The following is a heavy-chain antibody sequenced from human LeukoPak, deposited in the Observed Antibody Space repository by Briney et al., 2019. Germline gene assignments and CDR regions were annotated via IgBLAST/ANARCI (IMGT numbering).Heavy chain of an antibody. CDR2: IIPSFGTA. Sequence: SVKVSCKASGGTFSSYVISWVRPAPGQGLEWMGGIIPSFGTANNAQNLQGRVPITTDQSTTTAYMELRSQRPQATAVYYCATGTLKPITIFGMVIASWNYYYYYMDVWGKGTTVTVSS. CDR3: ATGTLKPITIFGMVIASWNYYYYYMDV. CDR1: GGTFSSYV. V-gene: IGHV1-69*05. J-gene: IGHJ6*03. D-gene: IGHD3-3*01.